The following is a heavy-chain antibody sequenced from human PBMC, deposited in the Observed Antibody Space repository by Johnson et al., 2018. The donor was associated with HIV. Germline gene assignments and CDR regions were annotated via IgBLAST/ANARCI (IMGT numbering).Heavy chain of an antibody. CDR1: GFTFSTYS. V-gene: IGHV3-30*04. D-gene: IGHD4-17*01. J-gene: IGHJ3*02. CDR2: LSYDGSNE. CDR3: ARDSVDHGDYRGAFDI. Sequence: QVQLVESGGGVVQPGRSLRLSCAASGFTFSTYSMDWVRQAPGKGLEWVALLSYDGSNEYYADSVKGRFTVSRDNVENTLYLQINSLRADDTAVYYCARDSVDHGDYRGAFDIWGQGTMVTVSS.